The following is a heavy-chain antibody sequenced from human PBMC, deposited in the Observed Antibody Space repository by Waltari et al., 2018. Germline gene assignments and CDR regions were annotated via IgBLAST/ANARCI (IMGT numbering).Heavy chain of an antibody. J-gene: IGHJ4*02. V-gene: IGHV5-51*01. Sequence: EVQLVQSGVEVKKPGESLKISCLGSGYKFSSYWIAWVRQVPGKGLEWVGISYPGDSETRYSPSFQGQVTMSVDKSATTAYLQWTNMKASDTAMYYCARQSRSSDWYDYWGQGTLISVSS. CDR3: ARQSRSSDWYDY. CDR2: SYPGDSET. CDR1: GYKFSSYW. D-gene: IGHD3-9*01.